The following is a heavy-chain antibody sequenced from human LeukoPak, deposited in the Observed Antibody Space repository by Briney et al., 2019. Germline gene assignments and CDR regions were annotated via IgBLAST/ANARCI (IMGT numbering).Heavy chain of an antibody. Sequence: SQTLSLTCTVSGGSISSGDYYWSWIRQPPGKGLEWIGYIYYSGSTYYNPSLKSRVTISVDTSKNQFSLKLSSVTAADTAVYYCARALGNDFWSGYPFDYGGQGTLVTVSS. CDR2: IYYSGST. V-gene: IGHV4-30-4*01. J-gene: IGHJ4*02. CDR1: GGSISSGDYY. D-gene: IGHD3-3*01. CDR3: ARALGNDFWSGYPFDY.